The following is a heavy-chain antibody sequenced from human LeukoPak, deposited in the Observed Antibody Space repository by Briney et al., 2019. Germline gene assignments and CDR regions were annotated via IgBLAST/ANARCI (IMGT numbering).Heavy chain of an antibody. CDR1: GFTFSSYG. V-gene: IGHV3-30*02. CDR3: ARDWYNGVFSSNYCFDH. D-gene: IGHD2-8*01. CDR2: IRYDGSNK. J-gene: IGHJ4*02. Sequence: GGSLRLSCAASGFTFSSYGMHWVRQAPGKGLEWVAFIRYDGSNKYYADSVKGRFTISRDNSKNTLYLQMNSLRAEDTAVYYCARDWYNGVFSSNYCFDHWGQGALVTVSS.